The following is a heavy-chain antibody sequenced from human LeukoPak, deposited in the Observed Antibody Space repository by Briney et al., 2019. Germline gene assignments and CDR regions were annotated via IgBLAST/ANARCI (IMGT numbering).Heavy chain of an antibody. CDR1: GHSISSGDYY. Sequence: PSETLSLTCTVSGHSISSGDYYWSWIRQPAGKGLEWIGRIYTSGSTTYNPSLKSRVTISGDTSENQFSLWLSSVTAADTAVYYCARASYSYDISGWVPFDYWGQGTLVTVSS. CDR3: ARASYSYDISGWVPFDY. D-gene: IGHD3-22*01. J-gene: IGHJ4*02. CDR2: IYTSGST. V-gene: IGHV4-61*02.